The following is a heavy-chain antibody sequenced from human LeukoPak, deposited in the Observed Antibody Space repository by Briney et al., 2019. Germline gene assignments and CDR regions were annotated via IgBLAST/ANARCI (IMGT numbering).Heavy chain of an antibody. J-gene: IGHJ4*02. CDR3: ARQFAEGVQLWLMDY. D-gene: IGHD5-18*01. CDR1: GYSFTSYW. Sequence: GESLKISCEGSGYSFTSYWISWVRQMPGKGLEWMGRIDPSDSYTNYSPSFQGHVTISADKSISTAYLQWSSLKASDTAMYYCARQFAEGVQLWLMDYWGQGTLVTVSS. V-gene: IGHV5-10-1*01. CDR2: IDPSDSYT.